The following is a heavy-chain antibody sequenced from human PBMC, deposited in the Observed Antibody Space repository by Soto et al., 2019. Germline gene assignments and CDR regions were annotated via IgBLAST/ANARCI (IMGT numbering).Heavy chain of an antibody. CDR3: ARGNALYDY. D-gene: IGHD2-2*01. CDR2: IRSSDNTI. J-gene: IGHJ4*02. V-gene: IGHV3-11*01. CDR1: VFRCSDYY. Sequence: LSGATSVFRCSDYYMSWIRQAPGKGLEWVSYIRSSDNTIYYADSVKGRFTISRDNANNSLYLQMNSLRAEATDVYYCARGNALYDYWGQGILVTVYS.